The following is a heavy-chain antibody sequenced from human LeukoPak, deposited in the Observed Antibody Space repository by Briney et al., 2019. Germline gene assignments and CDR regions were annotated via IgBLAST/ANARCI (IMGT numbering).Heavy chain of an antibody. V-gene: IGHV4-4*07. CDR1: GGSISSYY. CDR2: IYSSGST. D-gene: IGHD2-15*01. Sequence: SETLSLTCTVSGGSISSYYWSWIRQSAGKGLEWIGRIYSSGSTNYNPSLKSRVTMSIDTSKNQFSLKLSSVTAADTAVYYCARVVLAARVFGYYFDCWGQGTLVTVSS. J-gene: IGHJ4*02. CDR3: ARVVLAARVFGYYFDC.